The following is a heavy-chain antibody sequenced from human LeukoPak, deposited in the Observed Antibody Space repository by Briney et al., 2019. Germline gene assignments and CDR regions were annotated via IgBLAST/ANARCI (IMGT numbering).Heavy chain of an antibody. Sequence: PGGSLRLSCAASGFTFSSYGMHWVRQAPGKGLEWAAFIRYDGSNKYYADSVKGRFTISRDNSKNTLYLQMNSLRAEDTAVYYCAKDDAYYYGSGTCFDYWGQGTLVTVSS. J-gene: IGHJ4*02. V-gene: IGHV3-30*02. CDR3: AKDDAYYYGSGTCFDY. CDR2: IRYDGSNK. CDR1: GFTFSSYG. D-gene: IGHD3-10*01.